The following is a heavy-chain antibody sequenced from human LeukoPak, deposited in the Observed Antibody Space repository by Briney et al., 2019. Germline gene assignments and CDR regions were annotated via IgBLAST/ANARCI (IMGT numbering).Heavy chain of an antibody. CDR1: GFSFSSYT. Sequence: GGSLRLSCAASGFSFSSYTMNWVRQAPGKGLEWVSIISSSSSYIYYADSVKGRFTISRDNSKNTLYLQMNTLRAEDTAVYYCAKDREYSYVYDAFDIWGQGTLVTVSS. D-gene: IGHD3-16*01. J-gene: IGHJ3*02. V-gene: IGHV3-21*04. CDR3: AKDREYSYVYDAFDI. CDR2: ISSSSSYI.